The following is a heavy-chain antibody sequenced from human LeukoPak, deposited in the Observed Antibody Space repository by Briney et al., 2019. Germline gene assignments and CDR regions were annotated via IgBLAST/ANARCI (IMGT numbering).Heavy chain of an antibody. CDR1: GFTFSSYW. D-gene: IGHD4-17*01. CDR3: ARDYGDYVSSDY. J-gene: IGHJ4*02. CDR2: INSDGSST. Sequence: PGGSLRLSCAASGFTFSSYWMHWVRQAPGKGLEWVSRINSDGSSTSYADSVKGRFTISRDNAKNTLFLQMNSLRAEDAAVYYCARDYGDYVSSDYWGQGTLVTVSS. V-gene: IGHV3-74*01.